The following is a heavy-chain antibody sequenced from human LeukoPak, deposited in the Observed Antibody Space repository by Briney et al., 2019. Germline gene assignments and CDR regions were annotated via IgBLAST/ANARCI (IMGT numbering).Heavy chain of an antibody. CDR2: IYPGDSDT. Sequence: GESLKISCKASVFSFTNYWIAWVRQMPGEGLEWMGSIYPGDSDTRYNPSFQGQVTTSADKSISNAYLQWSSLKASDTAMYYCARMRARQQLGIYYFYGMDVWGQGTTVTVSS. D-gene: IGHD6-13*01. V-gene: IGHV5-51*01. CDR1: VFSFTNYW. CDR3: ARMRARQQLGIYYFYGMDV. J-gene: IGHJ6*02.